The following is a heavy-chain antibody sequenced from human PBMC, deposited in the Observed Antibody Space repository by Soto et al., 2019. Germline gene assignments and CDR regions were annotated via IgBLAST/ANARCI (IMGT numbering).Heavy chain of an antibody. CDR1: GFTFSSYW. Sequence: GGSLRLSCAASGFTFSSYWMSWVRQAPGKGLEWLANIKQDGSEKYYVDSVKGRFTISRDNAKNSLYLHMNSLRAEDTAVYYCTSAGHCTSTSCLPFDYWGQGTLVTVSS. CDR3: TSAGHCTSTSCLPFDY. J-gene: IGHJ4*02. CDR2: IKQDGSEK. V-gene: IGHV3-7*03. D-gene: IGHD2-2*01.